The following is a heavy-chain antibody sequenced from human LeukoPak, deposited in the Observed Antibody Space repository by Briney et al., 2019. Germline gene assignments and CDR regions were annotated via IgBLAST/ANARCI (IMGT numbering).Heavy chain of an antibody. CDR2: IIPILGIA. V-gene: IGHV1-69*02. D-gene: IGHD3-22*01. CDR3: ARAGSSGYYPDY. Sequence: ASVKVSCKASGGTFSSYTISWVRQAPGQGLEWMGGIIPILGIANYAQKFQGRVTITADKSTSTAYMELSSLRSEDTAVYYCARAGSSGYYPDYWGQGTLVTVSS. CDR1: GGTFSSYT. J-gene: IGHJ4*02.